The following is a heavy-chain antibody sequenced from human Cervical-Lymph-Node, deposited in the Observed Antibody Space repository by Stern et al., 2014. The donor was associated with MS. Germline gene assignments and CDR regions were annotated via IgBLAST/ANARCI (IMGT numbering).Heavy chain of an antibody. Sequence: QVQLVESGPGLVKPSETLSLTCTVSGGSVSSGNYFWSWIRQPPGKGLEWIGYISYSGSTNYNPSLKSRVTISVDTSKNQFSLKLTSVTAADTALYYCARQSSGGYRWGQGTLVTVSS. J-gene: IGHJ4*02. CDR2: ISYSGST. CDR3: ARQSSGGYR. CDR1: GGSVSSGNYF. D-gene: IGHD5-18*01. V-gene: IGHV4-61*01.